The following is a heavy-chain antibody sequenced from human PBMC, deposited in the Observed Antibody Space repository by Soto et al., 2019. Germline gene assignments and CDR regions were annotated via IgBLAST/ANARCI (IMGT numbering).Heavy chain of an antibody. J-gene: IGHJ6*02. CDR2: IYPIFGPT. D-gene: IGHD3-10*01. CDR1: GGTFSNYA. CDR3: AGQYGSGIRNYYGLDV. V-gene: IGHV1-69*12. Sequence: QVQLVQSGAEVKKPGSSVKVSCKASGGTFSNYAISWVRQAPGQGLEWMGGIYPIFGPTNYARKFQGSVTITADESTSTAYMELSSLKYEDTAVYYCAGQYGSGIRNYYGLDVWGQGTTVTVSS.